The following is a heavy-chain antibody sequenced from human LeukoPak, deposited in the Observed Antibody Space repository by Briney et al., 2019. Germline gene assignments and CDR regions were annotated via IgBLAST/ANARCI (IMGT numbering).Heavy chain of an antibody. CDR1: GFTVSDNY. V-gene: IGHV3-66*01. D-gene: IGHD6-19*01. J-gene: IGHJ6*02. CDR2: VYSGGLT. CDR3: VRDRWPGLGDF. Sequence: GGSLRLSCAASGFTVSDNYMSWVRQAPGKGLERVSTVYSGGLTYYADPVKGRFTISRDNSKNTPYLQMSSLRAEDTAVYYCVRDRWPGLGDFWGQGTTVTVSS.